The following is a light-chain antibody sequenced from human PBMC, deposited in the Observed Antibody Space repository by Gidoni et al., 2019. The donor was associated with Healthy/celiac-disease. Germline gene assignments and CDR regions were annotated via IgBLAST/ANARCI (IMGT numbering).Light chain of an antibody. V-gene: IGKV1-39*01. Sequence: IQMTQSPSSLSASVGDRVTITCRASQSISSYLNWYQQKPGKAPKLLIYAASSLQSGVPSRFSGSGSGTEFTLTISSLQPEDFATYYCQQSDSTPRLTFXGXTKVEIK. CDR1: QSISSY. CDR3: QQSDSTPRLT. CDR2: AAS. J-gene: IGKJ4*01.